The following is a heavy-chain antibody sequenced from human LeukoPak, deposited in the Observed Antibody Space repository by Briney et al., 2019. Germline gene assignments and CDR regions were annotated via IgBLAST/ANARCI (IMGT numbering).Heavy chain of an antibody. CDR2: INSDGSEG. D-gene: IGHD3-9*01. CDR3: ARDFDRSGDYHHFDV. J-gene: IGHJ4*02. CDR1: GFTFSGFW. Sequence: GGSLRLSCAVSGFTFSGFWMSWSRQAPGKGLEWVASINSDGSEGYYADVVKGRFTISRDNAKNSLYLQMDSLRAEDTAVYYCARDFDRSGDYHHFDVWGQGTLVTVSS. V-gene: IGHV3-7*01.